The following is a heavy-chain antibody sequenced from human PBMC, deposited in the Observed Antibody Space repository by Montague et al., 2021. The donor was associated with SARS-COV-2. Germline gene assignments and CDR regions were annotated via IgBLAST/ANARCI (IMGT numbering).Heavy chain of an antibody. CDR3: AVNSNYYYYDGMDV. CDR2: IYHSGST. Sequence: SETLSLTCTVSGYSISSGYYWGWIRQPPGEGLEWSGSIYHSGSTYYNPSLKSRVNISVDTSKNQFPLRLSSVTAADTAVYYCAVNSNYYYYDGMDVWGQGTTVTVSS. CDR1: GYSISSGYY. D-gene: IGHD4-11*01. J-gene: IGHJ6*02. V-gene: IGHV4-38-2*02.